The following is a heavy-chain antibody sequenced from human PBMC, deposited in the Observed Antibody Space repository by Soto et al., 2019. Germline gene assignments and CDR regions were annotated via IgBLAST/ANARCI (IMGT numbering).Heavy chain of an antibody. V-gene: IGHV3-74*01. CDR3: VRTSLVVAAATREDY. J-gene: IGHJ4*02. D-gene: IGHD2-15*01. CDR2: INSAGSST. CDR1: GFTFSSYW. Sequence: EVQLVESGGGLVQPGGSLRLSCAASGFTFSSYWMHWVRQAPGKGLVWVSRINSAGSSTSYADSVKGRFTISRDNAKNTLYLQMNGLRAEDTAVYYCVRTSLVVAAATREDYWGQGTLVTVSS.